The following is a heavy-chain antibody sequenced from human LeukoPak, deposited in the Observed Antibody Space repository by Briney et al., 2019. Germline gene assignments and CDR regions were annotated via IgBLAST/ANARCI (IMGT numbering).Heavy chain of an antibody. CDR3: ARGRCRNSGCRPYFDY. J-gene: IGHJ4*02. CDR1: GGSISNYY. CDR2: IYYSEST. D-gene: IGHD2/OR15-2a*01. Sequence: SETLSLTCTVSGGSISNYYWSWVRQPPGKGLEWIGYIYYSESTNYNPSLKSRVTISTDTSKSQFSLNLRSVTAEDTGIYYCARGRCRNSGCRPYFDYWGQGTQVTVSS. V-gene: IGHV4-59*01.